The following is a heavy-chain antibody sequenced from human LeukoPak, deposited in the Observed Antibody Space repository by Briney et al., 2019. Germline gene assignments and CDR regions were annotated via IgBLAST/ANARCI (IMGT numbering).Heavy chain of an antibody. J-gene: IGHJ5*02. CDR1: GFTFSTYW. V-gene: IGHV3-7*01. Sequence: GGSLRLSCSASGFTFSTYWMSWVRQAPGKGLEWVANIKQDGSEKYYVDSVKGRFTISRDNAKNSLYLQMNSLRAEDTAVYYCARGGPVAGVNWFDPWGQGTLVTVSS. CDR2: IKQDGSEK. D-gene: IGHD6-19*01. CDR3: ARGGPVAGVNWFDP.